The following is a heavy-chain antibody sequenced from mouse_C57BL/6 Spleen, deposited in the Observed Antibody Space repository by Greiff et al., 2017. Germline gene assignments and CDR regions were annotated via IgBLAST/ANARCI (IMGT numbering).Heavy chain of an antibody. V-gene: IGHV3-6*01. CDR2: ISYDGSN. CDR3: ARDLSGYPFAY. J-gene: IGHJ3*01. Sequence: EVQLQQSGPGLVKPSQSLSLTCSVTGYSITSGYYWNWIRQFPGNKLEWMGYISYDGSNNYNPSLKNRISITRDTSKNQFFLTLNSVTTEDTATYYCARDLSGYPFAYWGQGTLVTVSA. D-gene: IGHD2-2*01. CDR1: GYSITSGYY.